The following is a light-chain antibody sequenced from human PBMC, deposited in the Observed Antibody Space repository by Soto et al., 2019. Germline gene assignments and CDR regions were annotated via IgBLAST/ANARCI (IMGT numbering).Light chain of an antibody. V-gene: IGKV3-20*01. J-gene: IGKJ1*01. CDR2: GVC. Sequence: EIVLTQSPGTLSLSPGERSSLSCRASQSVSDNYLAWYQQKPGQAPRRLIYGVCNRATGIPDRFSGSGSGTDFTLTISRLEPEDFAVYYCQQYGSSGTFGQGTKVDI. CDR1: QSVSDNY. CDR3: QQYGSSGT.